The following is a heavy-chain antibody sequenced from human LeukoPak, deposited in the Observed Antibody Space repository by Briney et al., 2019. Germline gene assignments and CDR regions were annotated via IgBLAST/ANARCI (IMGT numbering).Heavy chain of an antibody. Sequence: SETLSLTCSVSGGPIISHYWSWIRQPPGKGLEWIGYISNSGSTDYNPSLRSRVTISINTSKNQFSLKLTSVTAADSAVYYCVRDALEGYYSYYYMDVWGRRTMVTVSS. V-gene: IGHV4-59*11. CDR3: VRDALEGYYSYYYMDV. D-gene: IGHD1-1*01. CDR1: GGPIISHY. CDR2: ISNSGST. J-gene: IGHJ6*03.